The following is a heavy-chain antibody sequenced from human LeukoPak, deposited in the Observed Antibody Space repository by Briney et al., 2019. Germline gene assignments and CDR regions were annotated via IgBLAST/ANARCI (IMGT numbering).Heavy chain of an antibody. V-gene: IGHV3-30*18. CDR3: AKTYSRESGYDFFFHY. CDR2: ISYDGKNI. CDR1: GFTFSSYG. D-gene: IGHD5-12*01. Sequence: GGSLRLSCAASGFTFSSYGFHWVRQAPGKGLEWVSAISYDGKNIHYADSVKGRFTISRDNSRNTVYLQMNSLRVEDTAVYYCAKTYSRESGYDFFFHYWGQGTRVTVSS. J-gene: IGHJ4*02.